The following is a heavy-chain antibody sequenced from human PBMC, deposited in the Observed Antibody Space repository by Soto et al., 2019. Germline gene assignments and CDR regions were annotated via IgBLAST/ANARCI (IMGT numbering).Heavy chain of an antibody. CDR2: INHSGST. V-gene: IGHV4-34*01. CDR1: GGSFSCYY. Sequence: SETLSLTCAVYGGSFSCYYCSWIRQPPGKGLEWIGEINHSGSTNYNPSLKSRVTISVDTSKNQFSLKLSSVTAADTAVYYCARGVFTIFGVVINWFDPWGQGTPVTVSS. J-gene: IGHJ5*02. D-gene: IGHD3-3*01. CDR3: ARGVFTIFGVVINWFDP.